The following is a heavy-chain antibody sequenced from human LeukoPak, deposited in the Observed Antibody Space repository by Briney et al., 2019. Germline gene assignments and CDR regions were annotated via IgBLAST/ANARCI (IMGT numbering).Heavy chain of an antibody. D-gene: IGHD6-19*01. V-gene: IGHV4-59*08. CDR3: ARRTGASSGWYHWHFDL. CDR1: GPSISSYY. J-gene: IGHJ2*01. Sequence: SETLSLTCTVSGPSISSYYASWIRQPPGEGLEWNGYIADRGSNNYHTSLKSRLTISVDTSKHQFSLKLSAVTAGETPVYYRARRTGASSGWYHWHFDLWGRGTLVTVSS. CDR2: IADRGSN.